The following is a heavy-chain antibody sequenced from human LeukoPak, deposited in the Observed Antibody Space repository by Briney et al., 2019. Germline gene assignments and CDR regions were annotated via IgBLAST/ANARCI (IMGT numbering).Heavy chain of an antibody. J-gene: IGHJ4*02. Sequence: ASVKVSCKASGYTFPDDGISWVRQAPGQGLEWVGWISGYNGHTNYAQKFQGRVTMTTDKYTSTVYMELRTLRSDDTAVYYCARDQNIAGRPDYWGQGTLVTVSS. CDR1: GYTFPDDG. D-gene: IGHD6-6*01. V-gene: IGHV1-18*01. CDR2: ISGYNGHT. CDR3: ARDQNIAGRPDY.